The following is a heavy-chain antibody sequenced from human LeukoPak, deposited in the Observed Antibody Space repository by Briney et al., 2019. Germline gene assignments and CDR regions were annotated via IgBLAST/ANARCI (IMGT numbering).Heavy chain of an antibody. Sequence: SETLSLTCTVSGGSISSGDYYWSWIRQPPGKGLEWIGYIYYSGSTYYNPSLKSRVTISVDTSKNQFSLKLSSVTAADTAVYYCARALVRGWFDPWGQGTLVTVSS. CDR1: GGSISSGDYY. V-gene: IGHV4-30-4*01. CDR2: IYYSGST. CDR3: ARALVRGWFDP. D-gene: IGHD3-10*01. J-gene: IGHJ5*02.